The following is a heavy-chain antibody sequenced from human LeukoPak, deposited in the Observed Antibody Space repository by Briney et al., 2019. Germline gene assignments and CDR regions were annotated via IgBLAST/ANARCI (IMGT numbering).Heavy chain of an antibody. CDR1: GYTFTGYY. J-gene: IGHJ4*02. CDR2: INPNSGGT. V-gene: IGHV1-2*02. CDR3: ASQELPRTGMSY. D-gene: IGHD3-10*01. Sequence: ASVKVSCKAPGYTFTGYYMHWVRQAPGQGLEWMGWINPNSGGTNYAQKFQGRVTMTRDTSISTAYMELSRLRSDDTAVYYCASQELPRTGMSYWGQGTLVTVSS.